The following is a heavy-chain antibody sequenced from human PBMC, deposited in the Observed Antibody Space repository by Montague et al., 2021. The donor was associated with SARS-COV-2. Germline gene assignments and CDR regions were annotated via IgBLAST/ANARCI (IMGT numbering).Heavy chain of an antibody. CDR1: GGSISSYY. V-gene: IGHV4-59*01. Sequence: SETLSLTCTVSGGSISSYYWSWIRQPPGKGLEWIGYIYYSGGTNYNPSLKSRVTISVDTSKNQFSLKLTSVTASDKAVYYCARGRDGYYHRSALFDYWGQGTLVTVSS. D-gene: IGHD3-22*01. CDR2: IYYSGGT. CDR3: ARGRDGYYHRSALFDY. J-gene: IGHJ4*02.